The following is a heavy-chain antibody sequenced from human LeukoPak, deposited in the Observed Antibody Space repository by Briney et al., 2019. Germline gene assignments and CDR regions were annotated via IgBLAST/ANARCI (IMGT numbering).Heavy chain of an antibody. CDR3: VRDMGRESIFDY. CDR1: GFTFSNYS. V-gene: IGHV3-21*01. D-gene: IGHD3-10*01. J-gene: IGHJ4*02. CDR2: ISKGSGYI. Sequence: RWGALRLSCAGSGFTFSNYSFNLVRQAPGKGLEWVSSISKGSGYIYQTDSVKGRFTISRDNAKNSLFLEMNSLRVEDTAVYYCVRDMGRESIFDYWGQGTLVTVSS.